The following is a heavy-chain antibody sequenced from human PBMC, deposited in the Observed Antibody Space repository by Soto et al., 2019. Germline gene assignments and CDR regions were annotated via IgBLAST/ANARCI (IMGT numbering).Heavy chain of an antibody. CDR1: GFTFSSYA. J-gene: IGHJ3*02. CDR2: ISGSGGST. D-gene: IGHD3-9*01. CDR3: AKDLYDILTGYYLAEAFDI. V-gene: IGHV3-23*01. Sequence: GGSLRLSCASSGFTFSSYAMSWVRQAPGKGLEWVSAISGSGGSTYYADSVKGRFTISRDNSKNTLYLQMNSLRAEDTAVYYCAKDLYDILTGYYLAEAFDIWGQGTMVTVSS.